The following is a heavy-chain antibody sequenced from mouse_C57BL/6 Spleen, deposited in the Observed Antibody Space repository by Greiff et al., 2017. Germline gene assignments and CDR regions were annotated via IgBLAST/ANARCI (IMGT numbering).Heavy chain of an antibody. Sequence: EVQLQESGPELVKPGDSVKISCKASGYSFTGYFMNWVMQSHGKSLEWIGRINPYNGDTFYNQKFKGKATLTVDKSSSTAHMELRSLTSEDSAVYYCARSYGSSGFDYWGQGTTLTVSS. V-gene: IGHV1-20*01. CDR1: GYSFTGYF. J-gene: IGHJ2*01. D-gene: IGHD1-1*01. CDR3: ARSYGSSGFDY. CDR2: INPYNGDT.